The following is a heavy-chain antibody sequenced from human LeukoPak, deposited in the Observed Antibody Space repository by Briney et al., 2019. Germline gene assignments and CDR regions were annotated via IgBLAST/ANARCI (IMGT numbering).Heavy chain of an antibody. D-gene: IGHD6-19*01. Sequence: GASVKVSCKASGYTFTGYYMHWVRQAPGQGLEWMGWINPNSGGTNYAQKFQGRVTMTRDTSISTAYMELSRLRSDDTAVYYCARDQSGWYVGWNFDYWGQGTLVTVSS. CDR2: INPNSGGT. CDR1: GYTFTGYY. J-gene: IGHJ4*02. V-gene: IGHV1-2*02. CDR3: ARDQSGWYVGWNFDY.